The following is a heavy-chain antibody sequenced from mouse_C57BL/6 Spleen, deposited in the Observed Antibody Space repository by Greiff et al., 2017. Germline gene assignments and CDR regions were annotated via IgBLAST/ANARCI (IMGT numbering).Heavy chain of an antibody. V-gene: IGHV5-6*01. Sequence: EVHLVESGGDLVKPGGSLKLSCAASGFTFSSYGMSWVRQTPDKRLEWVATISSGGSYTYYPDSVKGRFTISRDNAKNTLYLQMSSLKSEDTAMYYCARLHYSNFFFDYWGQGTTLTVSS. D-gene: IGHD2-5*01. CDR2: ISSGGSYT. CDR3: ARLHYSNFFFDY. CDR1: GFTFSSYG. J-gene: IGHJ2*01.